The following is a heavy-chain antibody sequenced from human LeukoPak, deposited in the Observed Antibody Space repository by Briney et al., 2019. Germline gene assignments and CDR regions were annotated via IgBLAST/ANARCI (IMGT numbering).Heavy chain of an antibody. CDR3: ARGSEWLENWFDP. Sequence: SETLSLTCAVYGGSFSGYYWSWIRQPPGKGLEWIGEINHSGSTNYNPSLKSRVTISVDTSKNQFSLKLSSVTAADTAVYYCARGSEWLENWFDPWGQGTLVTVSS. D-gene: IGHD3-3*01. J-gene: IGHJ5*02. CDR1: GGSFSGYY. CDR2: INHSGST. V-gene: IGHV4-34*01.